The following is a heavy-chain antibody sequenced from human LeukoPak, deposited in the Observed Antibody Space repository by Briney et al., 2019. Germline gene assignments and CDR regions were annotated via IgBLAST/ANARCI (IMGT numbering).Heavy chain of an antibody. D-gene: IGHD5-12*01. Sequence: SETLSLTCTVSGGSVSSGSYYRSWIRQPPGKGLEWIGYIYHRGSTNDNPSLKSRVTMSVDASKKEISLMVTSVTAADTAVYYCARGLDSGYAGFDLWGRGTLVTVSS. CDR2: IYHRGST. CDR3: ARGLDSGYAGFDL. V-gene: IGHV4-61*01. CDR1: GGSVSSGSYY. J-gene: IGHJ2*01.